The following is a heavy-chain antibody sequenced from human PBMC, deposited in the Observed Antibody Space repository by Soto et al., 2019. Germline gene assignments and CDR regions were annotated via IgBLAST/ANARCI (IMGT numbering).Heavy chain of an antibody. J-gene: IGHJ5*02. CDR2: IYATGTT. CDR3: VRDGTKTLRDWFDP. V-gene: IGHV4-4*07. D-gene: IGHD1-1*01. CDR1: GASISGFY. Sequence: SETLSLTCTVSGASISGFYWSWIRKSAGKGLEWIGRIYATGTTDYNPSLKSRVMMSVDTSKKQLSLKLRSVTAADTAVYYCVRDGTKTLRDWFDPWGQGISVTVSS.